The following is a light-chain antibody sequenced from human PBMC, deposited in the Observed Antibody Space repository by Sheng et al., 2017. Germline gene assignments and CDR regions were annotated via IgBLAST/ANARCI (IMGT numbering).Light chain of an antibody. Sequence: DIQMTQSPSTLSASVGDRVTITCRASQSISSWSAWYQQKPGKAPTLLIYKTSSLQSGVPSRFSGSGSGTEFTLTISSLQPDDFATYYCQQYNSDPWTFGQGTEGGNQT. V-gene: IGKV1-5*03. J-gene: IGKJ1*01. CDR1: QSISSW. CDR2: KTS. CDR3: QQYNSDPWT.